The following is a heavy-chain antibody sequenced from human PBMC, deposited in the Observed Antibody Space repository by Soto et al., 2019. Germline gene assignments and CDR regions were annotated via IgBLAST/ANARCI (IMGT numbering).Heavy chain of an antibody. J-gene: IGHJ5*02. CDR3: ARRGVTTTEKYNWFDP. CDR2: INHSGST. Sequence: QVQLQQWGAGLLKPSETLSLTCAVYGGSFSGYYWSSIRQPPGKGLEWIGEINHSGSTNYNPSLKSRVTISVDTSKNQFSLKLSSVTAADTAVYYCARRGVTTTEKYNWFDPWGQGTLVTVSS. D-gene: IGHD4-17*01. V-gene: IGHV4-34*01. CDR1: GGSFSGYY.